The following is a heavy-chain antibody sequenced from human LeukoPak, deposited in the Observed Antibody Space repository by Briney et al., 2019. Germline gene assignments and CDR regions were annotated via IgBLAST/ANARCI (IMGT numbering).Heavy chain of an antibody. Sequence: SVKVSCKASGGTFSSYAISWVRQAPGQGLEWMGRIIPILGIANYAQKFQGRVTITADKSTSTAYMELSSLRSEDTAVYYCARDRNEDYDILTGYSVDVFDIWGQGKMVTVSS. CDR2: IIPILGIA. V-gene: IGHV1-69*04. J-gene: IGHJ3*02. CDR1: GGTFSSYA. D-gene: IGHD3-9*01. CDR3: ARDRNEDYDILTGYSVDVFDI.